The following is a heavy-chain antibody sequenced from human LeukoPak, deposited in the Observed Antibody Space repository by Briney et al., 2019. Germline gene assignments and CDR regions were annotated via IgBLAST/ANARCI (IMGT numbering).Heavy chain of an antibody. CDR2: INPNSGGT. V-gene: IGHV1-2*02. CDR1: GYTFTGYY. J-gene: IGHJ6*03. CDR3: ARGHSYSSDYYYYMDV. Sequence: ASVKVSCKASGYTFTGYYMHWVRQAPGQGLEWMGWINPNSGGTNYAQNVQGRVTRTRDTCISTAYRELSRLESDDTPVYYCARGHSYSSDYYYYMDVWGKGTTVTVSS. D-gene: IGHD5-18*01.